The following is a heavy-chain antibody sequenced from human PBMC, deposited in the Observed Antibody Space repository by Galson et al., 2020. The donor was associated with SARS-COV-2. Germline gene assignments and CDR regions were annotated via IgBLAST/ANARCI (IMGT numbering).Heavy chain of an antibody. V-gene: IGHV4-34*01. J-gene: IGHJ5*02. D-gene: IGHD2-2*01. Sequence: ASETLSLTCAVYGGSFSGYYWSWIRQPPGKGQEWIGEINHSGSTNYNPSLKSRVTISVDTSKNQFSLKLSSVTAADTAVYYCARGARYCSSTSSRCWFDPWGQGTLVTVSS. CDR2: INHSGST. CDR1: GGSFSGYY. CDR3: ARGARYCSSTSSRCWFDP.